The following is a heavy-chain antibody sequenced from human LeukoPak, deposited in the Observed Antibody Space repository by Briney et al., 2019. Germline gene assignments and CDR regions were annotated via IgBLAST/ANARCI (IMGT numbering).Heavy chain of an antibody. CDR2: ISSSGGTT. CDR1: GFTFSSYA. D-gene: IGHD3-22*01. Sequence: PGGSLRLSCAASGFTFSSYAMTWVRQAPGKGLEWVSAISSSGGTTYFADSVKGRFTISRDNSKNTLYLQMNSLRAEDTAVYYCAKDNYMIVSCMDVWGQGTTVTVSS. CDR3: AKDNYMIVSCMDV. V-gene: IGHV3-23*01. J-gene: IGHJ6*02.